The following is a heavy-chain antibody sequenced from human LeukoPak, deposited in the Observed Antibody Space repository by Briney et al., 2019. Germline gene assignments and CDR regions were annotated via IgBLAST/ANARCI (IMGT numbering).Heavy chain of an antibody. J-gene: IGHJ4*02. CDR2: IKQDGSEK. CDR1: GFTFSSYW. D-gene: IGHD3-22*01. Sequence: GSLRLSCAASGFTFSSYWMSWVRQAPGKGLEWVANIKQDGSEKYYVDSVKGRFTISRDNAKNSLYLQMNSLRAEDTAVYYCARLKIIGYYYDSSGYYVKYWGQGTLVTVSS. V-gene: IGHV3-7*01. CDR3: ARLKIIGYYYDSSGYYVKY.